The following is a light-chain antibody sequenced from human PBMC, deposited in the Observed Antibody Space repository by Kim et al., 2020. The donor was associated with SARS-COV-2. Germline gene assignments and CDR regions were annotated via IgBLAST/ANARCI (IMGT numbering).Light chain of an antibody. V-gene: IGLV4-69*01. CDR1: GGDSGCG. Sequence: VGLAWRVGGGDSGCGVGGDGEEAGGGPRYWMRLSGDGSHSKGDGIPDRFSGSSSGAERYLTISSLQSEDEADYYCQTWGTGIWVFGGGTQLTVL. J-gene: IGLJ3*02. CDR3: QTWGTGIWV. CDR2: LSGDGSH.